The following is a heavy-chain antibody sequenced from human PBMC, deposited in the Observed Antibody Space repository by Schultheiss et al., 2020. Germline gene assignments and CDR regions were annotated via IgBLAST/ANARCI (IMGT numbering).Heavy chain of an antibody. D-gene: IGHD3-10*01. V-gene: IGHV3-74*01. CDR2: IKSDGTET. Sequence: GGSLRLSCAASGFTFSTYVMHWVRQAPGKGLVWVSRIKSDGTETNYADSVKGRFTISRDNAKNTLYLQMSSLRAEDTALYYCANDVVFGSGSLASWGQGTLVTVSS. J-gene: IGHJ4*02. CDR1: GFTFSTYV. CDR3: ANDVVFGSGSLAS.